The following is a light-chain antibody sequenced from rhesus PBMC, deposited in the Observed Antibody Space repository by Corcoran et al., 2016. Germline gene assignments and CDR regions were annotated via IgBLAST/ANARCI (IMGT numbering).Light chain of an antibody. J-gene: IGKJ1*01. Sequence: DIVMTQTPLSLPVTPGEPASISCRSSQSLLDSEDGNTYLAWYLQKPGQSPQLLIYEVSNRASGVPDRVSGSGSDTDFTLKISRVEAEDVGVYYCMQALEFPWTFGQGTKVEIK. CDR2: EVS. V-gene: IGKV2-104*02. CDR1: QSLLDSEDGNTY. CDR3: MQALEFPWT.